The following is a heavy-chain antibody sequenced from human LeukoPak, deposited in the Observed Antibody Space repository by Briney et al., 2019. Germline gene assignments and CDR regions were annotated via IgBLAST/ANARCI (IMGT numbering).Heavy chain of an antibody. V-gene: IGHV3-30*03. D-gene: IGHD1-26*01. CDR1: GFTFSSYG. J-gene: IGHJ3*02. Sequence: GRSLRLSCAASGFTFSSYGMHWVRQAPGKGLEWVAVISYDGSNKYYADSVKGRFTISRDNSKNTLSLQMNSLRPEDTAVYYCARDQSGDAFDIWGQGTMVTVSS. CDR3: ARDQSGDAFDI. CDR2: ISYDGSNK.